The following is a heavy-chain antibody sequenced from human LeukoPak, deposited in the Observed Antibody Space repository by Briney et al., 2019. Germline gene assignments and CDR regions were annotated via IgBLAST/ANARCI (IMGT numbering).Heavy chain of an antibody. CDR2: ISSSGSTI. J-gene: IGHJ4*02. Sequence: GGSLRLSCAASGFIFSTYEMNWVRQAPGKGLEWVSYISSSGSTIYYADSVKGRFTISRDNAKKSLYLQMNNLRAEDTAVYYCARVYSSGWSYWGQGTLVTVSS. CDR3: ARVYSSGWSY. V-gene: IGHV3-48*03. CDR1: GFIFSTYE. D-gene: IGHD6-19*01.